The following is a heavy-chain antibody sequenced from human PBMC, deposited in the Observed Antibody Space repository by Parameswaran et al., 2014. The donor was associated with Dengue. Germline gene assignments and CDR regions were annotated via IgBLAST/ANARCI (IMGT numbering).Heavy chain of an antibody. J-gene: IGHJ3*02. Sequence: RWIRQPPGKGLEWVSAISGSGGSTYYADSVKGRFTISRDNSKNTLYLQMNSLRAEDTAVYYCAKDTRAAAGTDDAFDIWGQGTMVTVSS. CDR3: AKDTRAAAGTDDAFDI. CDR2: ISGSGGST. D-gene: IGHD6-13*01. V-gene: IGHV3-23*01.